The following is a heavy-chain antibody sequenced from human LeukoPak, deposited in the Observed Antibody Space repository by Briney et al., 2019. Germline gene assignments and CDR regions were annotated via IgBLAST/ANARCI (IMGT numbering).Heavy chain of an antibody. V-gene: IGHV3-23*01. CDR2: ISGSGGST. D-gene: IGHD3-22*01. J-gene: IGHJ4*02. Sequence: GGSLRLSCAASGFTFSSYGMHWVRQAPGKGLEWVSAISGSGGSTYYADSVKGRFTISRDNSKNTLYLQMNSLRAEDTAVYYCAKVGYYYDSSGYYSPGFDYWGQGTLVTVSS. CDR1: GFTFSSYG. CDR3: AKVGYYYDSSGYYSPGFDY.